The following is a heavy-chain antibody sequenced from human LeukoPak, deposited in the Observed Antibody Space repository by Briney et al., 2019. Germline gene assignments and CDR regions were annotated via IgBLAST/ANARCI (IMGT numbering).Heavy chain of an antibody. Sequence: GGSLRLSCAASGFTFSSYGMHWVRQAPGKGLEWVAVISYDGSNKYYVDSVKGRFTISRDNSKNTLYLQMNSLRAEDTAVYYCAKDRDSSYTDYWGQGTLVTVSS. V-gene: IGHV3-30*18. CDR1: GFTFSSYG. CDR2: ISYDGSNK. D-gene: IGHD6-13*01. CDR3: AKDRDSSYTDY. J-gene: IGHJ4*02.